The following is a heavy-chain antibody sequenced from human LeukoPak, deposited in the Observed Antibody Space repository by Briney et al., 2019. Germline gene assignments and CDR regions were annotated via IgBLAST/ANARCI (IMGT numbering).Heavy chain of an antibody. CDR1: GGTFSSYT. J-gene: IGHJ5*02. CDR2: TIPILGIA. V-gene: IGHV1-69*02. D-gene: IGHD6-6*01. CDR3: ARGSIAARRDWFDP. Sequence: SVKVSCKASGGTFSSYTISWVRQAPGQGLEWMGRTIPILGIANYAQKFQGRVTITADKSTSTAYMELSSLRSEDTAVYYCARGSIAARRDWFDPWGQGTLVTVSS.